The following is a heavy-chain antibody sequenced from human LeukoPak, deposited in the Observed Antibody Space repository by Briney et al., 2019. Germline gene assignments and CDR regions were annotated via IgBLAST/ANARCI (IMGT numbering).Heavy chain of an antibody. V-gene: IGHV1-46*01. Sequence: GASVKVSCKASGYTFTSYYMHWVRQAPGQGLEWMGIINPSGGSTSYAQKFQGRVTMTRDTSTSTAHMEVSRLRSDDTAVYYCARANFLYCSSSTCLFDYWGQGTLVTVSS. CDR2: INPSGGST. CDR3: ARANFLYCSSSTCLFDY. J-gene: IGHJ4*02. CDR1: GYTFTSYY. D-gene: IGHD2-2*01.